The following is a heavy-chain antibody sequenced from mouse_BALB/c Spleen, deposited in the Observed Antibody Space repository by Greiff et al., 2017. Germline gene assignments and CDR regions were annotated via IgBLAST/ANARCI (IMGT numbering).Heavy chain of an antibody. CDR3: ARDKGGYYDFDY. CDR2: IRNKANGYTT. D-gene: IGHD2-3*01. J-gene: IGHJ2*01. Sequence: DVMLVESGGGLVQPGGSLRLSCATSGFTFTDYYMSWVRQPPGKALEWLGFIRNKANGYTTEYSASVKGRFTISRDNSQSILYLQMNTLRAEDSATYYCARDKGGYYDFDYWGQGTTPTVSS. V-gene: IGHV7-3*02. CDR1: GFTFTDYY.